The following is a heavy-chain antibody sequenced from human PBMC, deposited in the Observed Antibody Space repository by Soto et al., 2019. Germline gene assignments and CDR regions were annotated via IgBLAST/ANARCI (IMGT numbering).Heavy chain of an antibody. V-gene: IGHV4-34*01. D-gene: IGHD6-13*01. CDR3: ARAPAPGYSTPHHWFDP. CDR2: INHSGST. J-gene: IGHJ5*02. CDR1: GGSFSGYY. Sequence: SETLSLTCAVYGGSFSGYYWSWIRQPPGKGLEWIGEINHSGSTNYNPSLKSRVTISVDTSKNQFSLKLSSVTAADTAVYYCARAPAPGYSTPHHWFDPWGQGTLVTVSS.